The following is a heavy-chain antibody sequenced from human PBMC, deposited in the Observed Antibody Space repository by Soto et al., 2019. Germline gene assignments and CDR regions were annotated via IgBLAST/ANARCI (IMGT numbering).Heavy chain of an antibody. D-gene: IGHD3-22*01. V-gene: IGHV1-3*01. Sequence: QVQLVQSGAEVKKPGASVKVSCKASGYTFTSYAMHWVRQAPGQRLEWMGWINAGNGNTKYSQKFQGRVTITRDTSASTAYRELSSLRSEDTAVYYWARPAYYYDSSGYFDYWGQGTLVTVSS. CDR3: ARPAYYYDSSGYFDY. CDR1: GYTFTSYA. CDR2: INAGNGNT. J-gene: IGHJ4*02.